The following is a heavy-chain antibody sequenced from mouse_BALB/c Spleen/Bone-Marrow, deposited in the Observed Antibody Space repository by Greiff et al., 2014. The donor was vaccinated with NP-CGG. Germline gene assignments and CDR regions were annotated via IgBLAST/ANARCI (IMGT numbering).Heavy chain of an antibody. CDR2: ISDGGSYT. D-gene: IGHD1-1*01. CDR1: GFTFSDYY. Sequence: EVKLVESGGGLVKPGGSLKLSCAASGFTFSDYYMYWVRQTPEKRLEWVATISDGGSYTYYPDSVKRRFTISRDNAKNNLYLQMSSLKSEDTAMYYCANYYGSTWFAYWGQGTLVTVSA. V-gene: IGHV5-4*02. J-gene: IGHJ3*01. CDR3: ANYYGSTWFAY.